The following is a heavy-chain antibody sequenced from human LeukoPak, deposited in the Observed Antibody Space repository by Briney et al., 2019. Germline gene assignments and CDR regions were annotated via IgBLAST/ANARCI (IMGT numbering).Heavy chain of an antibody. Sequence: PGGSLRLSCAASGFTVSSNYMSWVRQAPGKGLEWVSIIYSGGSTFYADSVKGRFTISRDNSKNTLYLQMNSLRAEDTAVYYCARVKSGILWWLDVWGKGTTVTVSS. V-gene: IGHV3-53*05. CDR3: ARVKSGILWWLDV. D-gene: IGHD2-21*01. CDR1: GFTVSSNY. J-gene: IGHJ6*04. CDR2: IYSGGST.